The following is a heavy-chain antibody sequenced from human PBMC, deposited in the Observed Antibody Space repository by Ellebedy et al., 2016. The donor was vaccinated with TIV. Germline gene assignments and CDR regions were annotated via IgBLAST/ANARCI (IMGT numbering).Heavy chain of an antibody. CDR2: IIPIFGTA. CDR3: ARGPGNYDILTGPPYYYYGMDV. Sequence: ASVKVSCKASGYTFTSYYMHWVRQAPGQGLEWMGGIIPIFGTANYAQKFQGRVTITADESTSTAYMELSSLRSEDTAVYYCARGPGNYDILTGPPYYYYGMDVWGQGTTVTVSS. CDR1: GYTFTSYY. V-gene: IGHV1-69*13. J-gene: IGHJ6*02. D-gene: IGHD3-9*01.